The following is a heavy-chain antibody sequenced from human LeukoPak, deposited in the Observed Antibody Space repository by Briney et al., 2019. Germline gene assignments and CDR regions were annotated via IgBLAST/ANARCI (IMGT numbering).Heavy chain of an antibody. J-gene: IGHJ6*02. Sequence: SQTLSLTCTVSGGSISSGGYYWSWIRQHPGKGLEWIGYIYYSGSTYYNPSLKSRVTISVDTSKNQFSLKLSSVTAADTAVYYCASSAMVRDYYYYGMDVWGQGTTVTVSS. CDR2: IYYSGST. V-gene: IGHV4-31*03. D-gene: IGHD5-18*01. CDR3: ASSAMVRDYYYYGMDV. CDR1: GGSISSGGYY.